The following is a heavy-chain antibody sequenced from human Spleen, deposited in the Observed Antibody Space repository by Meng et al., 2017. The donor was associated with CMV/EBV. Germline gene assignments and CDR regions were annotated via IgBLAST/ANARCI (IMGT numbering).Heavy chain of an antibody. V-gene: IGHV3-48*04. CDR1: GFTFNTYS. CDR3: ASLWGYGMDV. J-gene: IGHJ6*02. Sequence: GGSLRLSCAASGFTFNTYSMNWVRQAPGQGLEWISYINSGSSTIFYADSVRGRFTISRDNAKNSLYLQMKSLRVEDTAVYYCASLWGYGMDVWGQGTTVTVSS. D-gene: IGHD3-16*01. CDR2: INSGSSTI.